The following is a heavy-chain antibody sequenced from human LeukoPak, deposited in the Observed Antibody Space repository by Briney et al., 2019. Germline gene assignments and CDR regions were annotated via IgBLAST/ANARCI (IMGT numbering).Heavy chain of an antibody. CDR2: IYHSANN. Sequence: SETLSLTCTVSGGSMYSYYWRWIRQPPGKGLEWIANIYHSANNNFIPSYNPSLKSRVTISVDTSKSQFSLRLTSVTAADRAVYYCASGRSIRYSDFWGLGVLVTVSS. D-gene: IGHD1-26*01. CDR1: GGSMYSYY. V-gene: IGHV4-59*08. J-gene: IGHJ4*02. CDR3: ASGRSIRYSDF.